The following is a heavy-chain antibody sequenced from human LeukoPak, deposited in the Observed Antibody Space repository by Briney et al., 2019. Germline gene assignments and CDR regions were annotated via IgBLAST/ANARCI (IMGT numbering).Heavy chain of an antibody. V-gene: IGHV1-8*01. CDR1: GYTFTSYD. CDR3: ARGQLSPYDFGFDP. J-gene: IGHJ5*02. Sequence: GASVTVSCKASGYTFTSYDINWVRQATGQGLEWMGWMNPNSGNTGYAQKFQGRVTMTRNTSISTAYMELSSLRSEDTAVYYCARGQLSPYDFGFDPWGQGTLVTVSS. D-gene: IGHD3-3*01. CDR2: MNPNSGNT.